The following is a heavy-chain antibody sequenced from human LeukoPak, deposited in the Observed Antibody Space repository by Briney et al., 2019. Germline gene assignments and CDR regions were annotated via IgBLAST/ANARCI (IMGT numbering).Heavy chain of an antibody. CDR3: ARDRYSNYYYYYYGMDV. CDR1: GFTFSSYW. CDR2: IKQDGSEK. V-gene: IGHV3-7*01. Sequence: PGGSLRLSCADSGFTFSSYWMSWVRQAPGKGLEWVANIKQDGSEKYYVDSVKGRFTISRDNAKNSLYLQMNSLRAEDTAVYYCARDRYSNYYYYYYGMDVWGQGTTVTVSS. J-gene: IGHJ6*02. D-gene: IGHD4-11*01.